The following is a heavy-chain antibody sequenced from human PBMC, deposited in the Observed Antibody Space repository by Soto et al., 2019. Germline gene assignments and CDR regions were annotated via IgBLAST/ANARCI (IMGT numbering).Heavy chain of an antibody. Sequence: SESLSLPCAVSVCSISSYYWSWIRQPAGKGLEWIGRIYTSGSTNYNPSLKSRVTMSVDTSKNQFSLKLSSVTAADTAVYYCARMFDGDGWFDPWGQGTLVTVSS. V-gene: IGHV4-4*07. CDR1: VCSISSYY. J-gene: IGHJ5*02. D-gene: IGHD3-9*01. CDR2: IYTSGST. CDR3: ARMFDGDGWFDP.